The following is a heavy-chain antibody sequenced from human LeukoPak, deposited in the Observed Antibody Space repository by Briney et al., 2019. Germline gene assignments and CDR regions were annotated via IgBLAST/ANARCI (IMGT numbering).Heavy chain of an antibody. CDR3: ARVGDYGDQETLFGCLDY. D-gene: IGHD4-17*01. J-gene: IGHJ4*02. CDR1: GFTVSSNY. Sequence: GGSLRLSCAASGFTVSSNYMSWVRQAPGKGLEWVSVIYSGGSTYYADSVKGRFTISRDNSKNTLYLQMNSLRAEDTAVYYCARVGDYGDQETLFGCLDYWGQGTLVTVSS. CDR2: IYSGGST. V-gene: IGHV3-66*01.